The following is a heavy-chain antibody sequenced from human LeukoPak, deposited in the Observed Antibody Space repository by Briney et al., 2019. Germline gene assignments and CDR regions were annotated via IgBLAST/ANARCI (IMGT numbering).Heavy chain of an antibody. Sequence: GGSLRLSCAASGFTFSSYWMSWVRRAPGKGLEWVANIKQDGSEKNYVDSVKGRFIISRDNAKNSLYLQMNSLRAEDSGVYYCAKDYGLEWGQGTLVTVSS. CDR1: GFTFSSYW. CDR2: IKQDGSEK. J-gene: IGHJ4*02. CDR3: AKDYGLE. V-gene: IGHV3-7*01. D-gene: IGHD4-17*01.